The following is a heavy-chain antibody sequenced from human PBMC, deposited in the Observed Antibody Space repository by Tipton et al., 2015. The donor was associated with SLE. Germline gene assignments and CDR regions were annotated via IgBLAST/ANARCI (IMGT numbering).Heavy chain of an antibody. J-gene: IGHJ3*02. CDR3: ARGPAGDRAFDI. CDR2: MNPNSGNT. V-gene: IGHV1-8*01. CDR1: GYTFPSYD. D-gene: IGHD7-27*01. Sequence: QSGAEVKKPGASVKVSCKASGYTFPSYDINWVRQATGQGLEWMGWMNPNSGNTGYAQKFQGRVTMTRNTSISTAYMELSSLRFEDPAVYYCARGPAGDRAFDIWRQGTMGTVSS.